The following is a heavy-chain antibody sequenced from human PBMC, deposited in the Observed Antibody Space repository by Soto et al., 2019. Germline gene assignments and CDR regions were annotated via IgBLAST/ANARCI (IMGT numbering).Heavy chain of an antibody. D-gene: IGHD6-19*01. V-gene: IGHV5-51*01. CDR3: ARPIAVAGQYGMDV. CDR2: IYPGDSET. CDR1: GYSFTSYY. J-gene: IGHJ6*02. Sequence: GESLKISCKGSGYSFTSYYIGWVRQMHGKGLEWMGIIYPGDSETTYSPSLQGQVTISADKSISTAYLQWSSLKASDTAMYYCARPIAVAGQYGMDVWGQGTTVTVSS.